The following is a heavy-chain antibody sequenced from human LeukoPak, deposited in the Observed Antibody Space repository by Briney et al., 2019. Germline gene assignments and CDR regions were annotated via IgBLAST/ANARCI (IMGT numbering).Heavy chain of an antibody. J-gene: IGHJ4*02. V-gene: IGHV4-34*01. CDR1: GGSFSGYY. D-gene: IGHD7-27*01. CDR2: INHSGST. Sequence: TSETLSLTCAVYGGSFSGYYWSWIRQPPGKGLEWIGEINHSGSTNYNPSLKSRVTISVDTSKNQFSLKLSSVTAADTAVYYCARVNWGYSYWGQGTLVTVSS. CDR3: ARVNWGYSY.